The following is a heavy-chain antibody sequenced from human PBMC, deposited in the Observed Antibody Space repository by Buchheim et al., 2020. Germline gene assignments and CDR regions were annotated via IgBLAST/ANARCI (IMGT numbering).Heavy chain of an antibody. CDR3: AKVSRTVRGVIIGDFDY. CDR2: ISYDGSNK. Sequence: QVQLVESGGGVVQPGRSLRLSCAASGFTFSSYGMHWVRQAPGKGLEWVAVISYDGSNKYYADSVKGRFTMSRDNSKNKLYLQMNSLRAEDTAVYYCAKVSRTVRGVIIGDFDYWGQGTL. V-gene: IGHV3-30*18. CDR1: GFTFSSYG. J-gene: IGHJ4*02. D-gene: IGHD3-10*01.